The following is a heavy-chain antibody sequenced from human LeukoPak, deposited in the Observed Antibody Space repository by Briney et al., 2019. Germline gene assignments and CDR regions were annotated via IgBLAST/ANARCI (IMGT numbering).Heavy chain of an antibody. CDR3: AKGCSSTSCPTTR. Sequence: GGSLRLSCTASGFTFSSYSLNWVRQAPGKGLEWVSSVSTGSNYIYYADSVKGRFTISRDNDKNSLYLQMNSLRAEDTAVYYCAKGCSSTSCPTTRWGQGTLVTVSS. CDR2: VSTGSNYI. V-gene: IGHV3-21*04. J-gene: IGHJ4*02. CDR1: GFTFSSYS. D-gene: IGHD2-2*01.